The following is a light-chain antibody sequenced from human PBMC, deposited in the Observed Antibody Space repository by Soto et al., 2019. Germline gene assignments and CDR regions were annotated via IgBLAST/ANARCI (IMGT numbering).Light chain of an antibody. CDR1: ESIHTY. Sequence: DIQMTQSPSSLSASVGDRVTIPCRASESIHTYLNWYQQKPGKAPKLLIYASSSLQIGVPSRFTGSGSGTTFTLTLDSLQPEDFATYFCKQTYKPPWAFGQGTKVEVK. J-gene: IGKJ1*01. V-gene: IGKV1-39*01. CDR2: ASS. CDR3: KQTYKPPWA.